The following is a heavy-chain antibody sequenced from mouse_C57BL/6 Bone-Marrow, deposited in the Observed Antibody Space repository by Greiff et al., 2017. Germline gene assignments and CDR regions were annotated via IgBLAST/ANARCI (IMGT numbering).Heavy chain of an antibody. Sequence: VQLQQPGAELVKPGASVKLSCKASGYTFTSYWLHWVKQRPGRGLEWIGRIDPNSGGTKYNEKFKNKATLTVDKPSSTAYMRLSSLTSEDSAVYSCARSVRLLLRWFDYWGTGTTLTVSS. CDR1: GYTFTSYW. J-gene: IGHJ2*01. CDR3: ARSVRLLLRWFDY. V-gene: IGHV1-72*01. D-gene: IGHD1-1*01. CDR2: IDPNSGGT.